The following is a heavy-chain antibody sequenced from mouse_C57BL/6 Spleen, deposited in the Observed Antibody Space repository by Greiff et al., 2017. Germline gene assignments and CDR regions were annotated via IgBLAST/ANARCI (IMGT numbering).Heavy chain of an antibody. CDR1: GFTFSSYA. Sequence: EVKVVESGGGLVKPGGSLKLSCAASGFTFSSYAMSWVRQTPEKRLEWVATISDGGSYTYYPDNVKGRFTISRDNAKNNLYLQMSHLQSEDTAMYYCARSYYGNYYAMDYWGQGTSVTVSS. CDR3: ARSYYGNYYAMDY. D-gene: IGHD2-10*01. CDR2: ISDGGSYT. V-gene: IGHV5-4*03. J-gene: IGHJ4*01.